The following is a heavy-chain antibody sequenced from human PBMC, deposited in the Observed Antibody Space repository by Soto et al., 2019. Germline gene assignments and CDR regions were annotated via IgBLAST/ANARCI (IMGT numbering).Heavy chain of an antibody. CDR1: GGSISSGGYY. D-gene: IGHD2-15*01. CDR2: IYYSGST. Sequence: NVSGGSISSGGYYWIWIRQHPGKGLEWIGYIYYSGSTYYNPSLKSRVTISVDTSKNQFSLRLSSVTAADTAVYYCATSVVAGKSFFDHWGQGTLVTVSS. J-gene: IGHJ4*02. CDR3: ATSVVAGKSFFDH. V-gene: IGHV4-31*03.